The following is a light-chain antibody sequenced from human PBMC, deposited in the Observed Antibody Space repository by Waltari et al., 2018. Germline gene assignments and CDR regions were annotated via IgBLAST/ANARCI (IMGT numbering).Light chain of an antibody. J-gene: IGLJ1*01. V-gene: IGLV2-8*01. CDR3: SSSATDGDYFV. CDR1: RSDVGCYHH. CDR2: EVF. Sequence: QSALTQPPSASGSPAQSITIPCTGTRSDVGCYHHVPWYQQYPGKVPKLLIPEVFKRPSGVPSRFSGYKSGNTAYLTVSGLQAEDEADYYCSSSATDGDYFVFGTGTKVTVL.